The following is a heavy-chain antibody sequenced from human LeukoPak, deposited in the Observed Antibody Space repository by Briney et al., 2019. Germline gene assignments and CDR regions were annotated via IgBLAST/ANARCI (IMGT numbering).Heavy chain of an antibody. J-gene: IGHJ6*02. CDR3: TTGGAYGSGSYYGYYYYGMDV. CDR2: IKSKTDGGTT. CDR1: GFTFSNAW. V-gene: IGHV3-15*07. D-gene: IGHD3-10*01. Sequence: PGGSLRLPCAASGFTFSNAWMNWVRQAPGKGLEWVGRIKSKTDGGTTDYAAPVKGRFTISRDDSKNTLYLQMNSLKTEDTAVYYCTTGGAYGSGSYYGYYYYGMDVWGQGTTVTVSS.